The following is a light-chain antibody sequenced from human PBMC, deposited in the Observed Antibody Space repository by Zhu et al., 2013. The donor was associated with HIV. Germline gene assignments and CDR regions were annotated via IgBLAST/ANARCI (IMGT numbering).Light chain of an antibody. CDR1: QSIDRY. J-gene: IGKJ2*01. CDR2: AES. V-gene: IGKV1-39*01. Sequence: DIQMTQSPSSLSASIGDRVTITCRASQSIDRYLNWYQQKPGKAPKLLIYAESRLQSEVPSRFSGSGSGTDFTLTISGLQPEDFVTYYCQQSYSAPYTFGQGTKLEIK. CDR3: QQSYSAPYT.